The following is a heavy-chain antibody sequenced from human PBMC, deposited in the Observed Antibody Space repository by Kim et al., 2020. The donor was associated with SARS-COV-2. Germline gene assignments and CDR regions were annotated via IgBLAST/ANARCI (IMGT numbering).Heavy chain of an antibody. Sequence: KGRFPISRDNSKNTLYLQMNSLRAEDTAVYYCASEKDIVVVPAAPNWFDPWGQGTLVTVSS. D-gene: IGHD2-2*01. CDR3: ASEKDIVVVPAAPNWFDP. V-gene: IGHV3-30*01. J-gene: IGHJ5*02.